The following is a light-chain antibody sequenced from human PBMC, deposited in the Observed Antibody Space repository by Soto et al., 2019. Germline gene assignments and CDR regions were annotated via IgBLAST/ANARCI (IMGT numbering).Light chain of an antibody. Sequence: DVVMTQSPLSLPVTLGQPASISCRSSQSLVYSDGKTYLNWYHQRPGQSPRRLIYQISNRDSGVPVKFSGSGSATDFTLKISRVDAEDVGVYYCMQSIHWPFTFGPGTTVDIK. V-gene: IGKV2-30*01. CDR2: QIS. CDR3: MQSIHWPFT. CDR1: QSLVYSDGKTY. J-gene: IGKJ3*01.